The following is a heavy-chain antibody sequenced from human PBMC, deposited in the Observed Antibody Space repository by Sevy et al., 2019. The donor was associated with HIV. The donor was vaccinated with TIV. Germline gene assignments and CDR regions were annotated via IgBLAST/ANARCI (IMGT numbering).Heavy chain of an antibody. CDR3: ARDFCSGGSCYSAFVY. D-gene: IGHD2-15*01. V-gene: IGHV1-3*04. J-gene: IGHJ4*02. CDR1: GYTFNNYI. Sequence: ASVMVSCKGSGYTFNNYIIYWVRQAPGQSLEWMGWVNTATGDTRRSPKFQGRVIITRDTSARTAYMELNSLRSEDTAVYYCARDFCSGGSCYSAFVYWGQGTLVTVSS. CDR2: VNTATGDT.